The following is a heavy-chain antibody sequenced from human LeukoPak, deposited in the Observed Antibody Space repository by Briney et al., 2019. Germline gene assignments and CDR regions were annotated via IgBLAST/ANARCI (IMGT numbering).Heavy chain of an antibody. CDR3: ARVEMATQGYAFDI. V-gene: IGHV4-4*07. Sequence: PSETLSLTCTVSGGSISSYYWSWIRQPAGKGLEWIGRIYTSGSTNYNPSLKSRVTISVDTSKNQFSLKLSSVTAADTAVYYCARVEMATQGYAFDIWGQGTMVTVSS. CDR1: GGSISSYY. J-gene: IGHJ3*02. CDR2: IYTSGST. D-gene: IGHD5-24*01.